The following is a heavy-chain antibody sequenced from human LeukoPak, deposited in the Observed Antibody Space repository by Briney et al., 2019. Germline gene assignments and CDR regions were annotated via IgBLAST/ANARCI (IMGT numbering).Heavy chain of an antibody. D-gene: IGHD3-10*01. CDR1: GGSISSYY. V-gene: IGHV4-59*08. CDR2: IYYSGST. CDR3: ARQEPMVRGVTVFDY. Sequence: SETLSLTCTVSGGSISSYYWSWIRQPPGKGLEWIGYIYYSGSTNYNPSHNSRVTISVDTSKNQFSLKLSSVTAADTAVYYCARQEPMVRGVTVFDYWGQGTLVTVSS. J-gene: IGHJ4*02.